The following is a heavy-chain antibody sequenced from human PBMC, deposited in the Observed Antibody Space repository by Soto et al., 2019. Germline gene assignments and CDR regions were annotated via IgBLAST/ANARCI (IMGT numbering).Heavy chain of an antibody. CDR3: ARGGYYDSSGSRNYHYYGMDA. CDR2: ISPYDDNT. D-gene: IGHD3-22*01. Sequence: QVQLVQSGTEVKTPGASVKVSCKASGYTFNSYGISWVRQAPGQGLEWMGWISPYDDNTNYAQNLQGRVTMTTDTSTRTAYMELRSLRSDDTAVYYCARGGYYDSSGSRNYHYYGMDAWGQGTTVTVS. V-gene: IGHV1-18*01. CDR1: GYTFNSYG. J-gene: IGHJ6*02.